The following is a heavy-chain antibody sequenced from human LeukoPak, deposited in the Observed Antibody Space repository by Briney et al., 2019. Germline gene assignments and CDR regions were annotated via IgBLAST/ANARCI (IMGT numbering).Heavy chain of an antibody. J-gene: IGHJ4*02. V-gene: IGHV3-66*04. Sequence: GGSLRLSCAASGFTVSTNYMTWVRQAPGKGLEWVSVTYNDGTTYYSDSVKGRFTISRDSFRNTLYLQMRTLRAEDTALYYCAIRIEVTGTDHWYFDYWGQGTRVTVSS. D-gene: IGHD6-19*01. CDR3: AIRIEVTGTDHWYFDY. CDR1: GFTVSTNY. CDR2: TYNDGTT.